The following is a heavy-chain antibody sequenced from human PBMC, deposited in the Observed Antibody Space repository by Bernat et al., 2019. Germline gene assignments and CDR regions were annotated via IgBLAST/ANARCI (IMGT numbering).Heavy chain of an antibody. CDR3: ARALWFRESTPGAFDI. CDR1: GFTFSNYE. CDR2: IGSGGGTI. V-gene: IGHV3-48*03. J-gene: IGHJ3*02. Sequence: EVQLVESGGGLVQPGGSLRLSCAASGFTFSNYEMNWVRQAPGKGLEWVSYIGSGGGTIYYADSVKGRFTISRDNAKNSLYLQMNSLRAEDTAVYYCARALWFRESTPGAFDIWGQGTMVTVSS. D-gene: IGHD3-10*01.